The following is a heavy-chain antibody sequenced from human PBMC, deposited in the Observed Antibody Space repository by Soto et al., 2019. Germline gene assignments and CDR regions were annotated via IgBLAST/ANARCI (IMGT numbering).Heavy chain of an antibody. CDR2: ISSSSSDI. Sequence: EVQLVESGGGLVKPGGSLRLSCAASGFTFSSYSMNWVRQAPGKGLEWVSSISSSSSDIYYADSVKGRFTISRDNAKNSLYLLMNSLRAEDTAVYYCARDKRWFGELLQAIDYWGQGTLVTVSS. J-gene: IGHJ4*01. D-gene: IGHD3-10*01. V-gene: IGHV3-21*01. CDR3: ARDKRWFGELLQAIDY. CDR1: GFTFSSYS.